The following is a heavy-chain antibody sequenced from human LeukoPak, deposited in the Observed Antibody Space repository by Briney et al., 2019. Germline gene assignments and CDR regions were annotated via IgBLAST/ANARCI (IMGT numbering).Heavy chain of an antibody. CDR2: INQDETEK. Sequence: PGGSLRLSCGASGFTFSSFWMSWVRQAPGKGLEWVATINQDETEKYYVDSVTGRFTISRDNAKNSLYLQMNSLRADDTAVYYCAELGITMIGGVWGKGTTVTISS. J-gene: IGHJ6*04. CDR1: GFTFSSFW. V-gene: IGHV3-7*01. D-gene: IGHD3-10*02. CDR3: AELGITMIGGV.